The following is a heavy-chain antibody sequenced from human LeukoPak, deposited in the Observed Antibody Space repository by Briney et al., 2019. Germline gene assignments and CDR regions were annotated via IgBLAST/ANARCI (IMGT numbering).Heavy chain of an antibody. V-gene: IGHV5-51*01. D-gene: IGHD3-3*01. CDR1: GYNFTNYW. Sequence: GSPDISRKGSGYNFTNYWIGWVGQIPGERLGLMGIIYPGDSDTRYSPSFQGQVTISADKSISTAYLQWSSLKASDTAMYYCASPLRFSYAFDIWGQGTMVTVSS. CDR3: ASPLRFSYAFDI. CDR2: IYPGDSDT. J-gene: IGHJ3*02.